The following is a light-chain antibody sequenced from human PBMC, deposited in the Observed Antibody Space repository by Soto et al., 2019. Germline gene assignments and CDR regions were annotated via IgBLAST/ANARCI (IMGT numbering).Light chain of an antibody. CDR3: QQYDNLPLT. CDR2: DAS. J-gene: IGKJ4*01. V-gene: IGKV1-33*01. CDR1: QDISDY. Sequence: DIQMTQSPSSLSASVGDRITITCQASQDISDYLNWYQQKPGTAPKLLIYDASNLETGVPSRFSGTGSRTDFIFTISSLQTEDIATYYCQQYDNLPLTFGGGTKVEIK.